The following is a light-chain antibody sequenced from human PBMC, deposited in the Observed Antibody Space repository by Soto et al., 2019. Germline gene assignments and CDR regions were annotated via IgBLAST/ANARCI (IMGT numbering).Light chain of an antibody. CDR3: QQYNNWPRAT. J-gene: IGKJ4*01. CDR1: QSINSN. V-gene: IGKV3-15*01. CDR2: RAS. Sequence: EIVMAQSPATLSLAPGERATLSCRASQSINSNLAWYQQKPGQPPRLFMFRASSRAAGVPARFSGGGSETEFNLTISSLQSEDFAVYYCQQYNNWPRATFGGGTKVDIK.